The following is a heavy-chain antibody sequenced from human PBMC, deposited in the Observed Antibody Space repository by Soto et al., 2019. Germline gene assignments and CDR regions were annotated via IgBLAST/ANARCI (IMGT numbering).Heavy chain of an antibody. CDR1: GFSFSSYG. D-gene: IGHD1-1*01. J-gene: IGHJ4*02. Sequence: QVQLVESGGGVVQPGRSLRLSCVASGFSFSSYGMHWVRQAPGKGLEWVAMISYDGTDEYYADSVKGRFTISRDNSKNAVYLQMNSLRPEDTDVYYCAKQESDWHDHFDYWGQGTLVTVSS. V-gene: IGHV3-30*18. CDR3: AKQESDWHDHFDY. CDR2: ISYDGTDE.